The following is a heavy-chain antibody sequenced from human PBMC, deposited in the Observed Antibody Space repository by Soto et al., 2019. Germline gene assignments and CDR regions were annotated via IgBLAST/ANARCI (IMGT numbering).Heavy chain of an antibody. J-gene: IGHJ4*02. V-gene: IGHV3-21*01. CDR3: ARDLPPDEAY. Sequence: EVQLVESGGGLVKPGGSLRLSCAASGFTFSSYSMNWVRQAPGKGLEWVSSISSSSSYKYYADSVKGRFTISRDNAKNSLYLQMNSLRAEDTAVYYCARDLPPDEAYWGQGTLVTVSS. CDR2: ISSSSSYK. CDR1: GFTFSSYS.